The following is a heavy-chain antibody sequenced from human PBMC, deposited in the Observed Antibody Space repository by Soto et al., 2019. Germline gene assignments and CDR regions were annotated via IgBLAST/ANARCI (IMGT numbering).Heavy chain of an antibody. CDR3: AKGGIAARAIDY. CDR1: GFTFSSYA. CDR2: ISGSGGST. Sequence: EVQLLESGGGLVQPGGSLRLSCAASGFTFSSYAMSWVRQAPGKGLEWVSAISGSGGSTYYADSVKGRFTISRDNSKNTLYLQMNSLRAEDTAVDYCAKGGIAARAIDYWGQGTLVTVSS. D-gene: IGHD6-13*01. V-gene: IGHV3-23*01. J-gene: IGHJ4*02.